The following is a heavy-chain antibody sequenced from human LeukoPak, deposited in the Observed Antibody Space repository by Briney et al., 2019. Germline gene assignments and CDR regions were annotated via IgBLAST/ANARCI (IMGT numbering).Heavy chain of an antibody. CDR1: GNTFNNYA. D-gene: IGHD4-17*01. Sequence: SVKVSCKASGNTFNNYAISWVRQAPGQGLEWMGRIIPIFGTANYAQKFQGRVTITTDESTSTAYMELSSLRSEDTAVYYCARNLDYGDYKGLQDYWGQGTLVTVSS. J-gene: IGHJ4*02. CDR3: ARNLDYGDYKGLQDY. V-gene: IGHV1-69*05. CDR2: IIPIFGTA.